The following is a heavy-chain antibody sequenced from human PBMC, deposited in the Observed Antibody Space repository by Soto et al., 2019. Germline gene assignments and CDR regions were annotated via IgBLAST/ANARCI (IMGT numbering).Heavy chain of an antibody. D-gene: IGHD5-18*01. CDR3: ATTDKYVDTAMVAY. CDR1: GYTLTELS. Sequence: GASVKVSCKVSGYTLTELSMHWVRQAPGKGLEWMGGFDPEDGETIYAQKFQGRVTMTEDTSTDTAYMELSSLRSEDTAVYYCATTDKYVDTAMVAYWGQGTLVTVSS. CDR2: FDPEDGET. V-gene: IGHV1-24*01. J-gene: IGHJ4*02.